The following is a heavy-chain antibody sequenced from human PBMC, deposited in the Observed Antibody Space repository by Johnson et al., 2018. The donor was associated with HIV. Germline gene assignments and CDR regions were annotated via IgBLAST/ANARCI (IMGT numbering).Heavy chain of an antibody. J-gene: IGHJ3*01. CDR3: AKVDCGGDTCAGYDPFDL. Sequence: EVLLVESGGGLVQPGGSLRLSCAASGFAFRTYWMVWVQVPGKRPVWVARIFNDGSRTTYADSVRGRFTISRDNAKYTVDLQMNSLRVEDTAVYYCAKVDCGGDTCAGYDPFDLWGQGTLVTVSS. D-gene: IGHD2-21*01. CDR1: GFAFRTYW. V-gene: IGHV3-74*03. CDR2: IFNDGSRT.